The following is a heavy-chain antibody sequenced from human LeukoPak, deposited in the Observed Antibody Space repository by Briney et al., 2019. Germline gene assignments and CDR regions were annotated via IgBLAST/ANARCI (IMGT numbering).Heavy chain of an antibody. V-gene: IGHV4-39*01. CDR1: GGSISSGSYY. J-gene: IGHJ4*02. Sequence: PSETLSLTCTVSGGSISSGSYYWGWIRQPPGKGLEYIGSIYYSGSTYYNPSLKSRVTISVDTSKNQFSLKLTSVTAADTAVYYCARHHKGRGLQQEIDYWGQGTLVTASS. CDR3: ARHHKGRGLQQEIDY. D-gene: IGHD1-1*01. CDR2: IYYSGST.